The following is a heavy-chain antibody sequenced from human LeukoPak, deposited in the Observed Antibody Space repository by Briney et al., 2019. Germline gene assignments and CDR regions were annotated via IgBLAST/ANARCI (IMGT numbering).Heavy chain of an antibody. CDR3: ARLAVGATTSLIDY. CDR1: GGSFSGYY. J-gene: IGHJ4*02. CDR2: IYYSGST. V-gene: IGHV4-59*01. Sequence: SETLSLTCAVYGGSFSGYYWSWIRQPPGKGLEWIGYIYYSGSTNYNPSLKSRVTISVDTSKNQFSLKLSSVTAADTAVYYCARLAVGATTSLIDYWGQGTLVTVSS. D-gene: IGHD1-26*01.